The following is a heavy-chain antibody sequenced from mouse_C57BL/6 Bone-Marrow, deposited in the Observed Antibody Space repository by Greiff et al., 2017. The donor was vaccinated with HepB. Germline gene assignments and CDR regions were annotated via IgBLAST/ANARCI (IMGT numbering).Heavy chain of an antibody. CDR3: ARSDYGSSFDFDY. J-gene: IGHJ2*01. V-gene: IGHV1-63*01. CDR1: GYTFTNYW. CDR2: IYPGGGYT. D-gene: IGHD1-1*01. Sequence: QVQLQQSGAELVRPGTSVKMSCKASGYTFTNYWIGWAKQRPGHGLEWIGDIYPGGGYTNYNEKFKGKATLTADKSSSTAYMQFSSLTSEDSAIYYCARSDYGSSFDFDYWGQGTTLTVSS.